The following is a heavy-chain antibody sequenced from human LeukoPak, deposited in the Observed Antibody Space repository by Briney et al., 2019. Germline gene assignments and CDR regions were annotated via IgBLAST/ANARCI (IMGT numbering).Heavy chain of an antibody. CDR3: ARAISPVTFDI. V-gene: IGHV3-21*01. J-gene: IGHJ3*02. Sequence: GSLRLSCAASGFTFSSYSMNWVRQAPGKGLEWVSSISSSSSYIYYADSVKGRFTISRDNAKNSLYLQMNSLRAEDTAVYYCARAISPVTFDIWGQGTMVTVSS. D-gene: IGHD2/OR15-2a*01. CDR1: GFTFSSYS. CDR2: ISSSSSYI.